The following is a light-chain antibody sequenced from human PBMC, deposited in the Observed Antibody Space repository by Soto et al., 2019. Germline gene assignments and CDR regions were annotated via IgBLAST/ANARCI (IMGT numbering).Light chain of an antibody. CDR1: GSDGGGYNY. Sequence: QSVLTQPASVSGSPGQSITISCTGTGSDGGGYNYVSWYQQHPGKAPKLMIYDVSNRPSGVSNRFSGSKSGNTASLTISGLQAEDEADYYCSSYTSSRTYVFGTGTKVTVL. V-gene: IGLV2-14*01. J-gene: IGLJ1*01. CDR3: SSYTSSRTYV. CDR2: DVS.